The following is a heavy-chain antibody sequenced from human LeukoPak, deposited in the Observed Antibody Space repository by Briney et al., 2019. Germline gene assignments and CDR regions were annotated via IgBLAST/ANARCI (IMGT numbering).Heavy chain of an antibody. J-gene: IGHJ5*02. D-gene: IGHD1-14*01. Sequence: PGASLRLSCAASGLTFSSYAMSWVRQAQGKGLEWVSAISGSGGSTYYADSVKGRFTISRDNSKNTLYLQMNSLRAEDTAVYYCAKAPTGGWFDHWGQGTLVTVSS. V-gene: IGHV3-23*01. CDR2: ISGSGGST. CDR3: AKAPTGGWFDH. CDR1: GLTFSSYA.